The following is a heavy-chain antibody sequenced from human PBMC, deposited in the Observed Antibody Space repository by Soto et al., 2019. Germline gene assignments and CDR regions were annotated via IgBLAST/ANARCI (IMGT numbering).Heavy chain of an antibody. D-gene: IGHD3-3*02. Sequence: SETLSLTCTVSGGSISSGDYYWSWIRQPPGKGLEWIGSIFYLGSSYYNPSLKSRVTMSVDTSKNQFSLRLRSVTAADTALYFCARHSLALRKNNWFDPWGQGIMVTVSS. CDR3: ARHSLALRKNNWFDP. CDR1: GGSISSGDYY. J-gene: IGHJ5*02. V-gene: IGHV4-39*01. CDR2: IFYLGSS.